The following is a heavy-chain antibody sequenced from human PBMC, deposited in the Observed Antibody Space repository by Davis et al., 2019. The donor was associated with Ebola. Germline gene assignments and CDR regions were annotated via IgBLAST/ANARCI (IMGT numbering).Heavy chain of an antibody. CDR3: ARDAERAFGVGGLGY. J-gene: IGHJ4*02. V-gene: IGHV1-69*13. CDR1: GGIFRNYA. D-gene: IGHD3-3*01. CDR2: IMPVLSVT. Sequence: SVKVSCKASGGIFRNYAFNWVRQAPGQGLEWLGGIMPVLSVTNYAQRVHGRISITAGESSATAYMELSSLRPEDTAIYYCARDAERAFGVGGLGYWGQGTLITVSP.